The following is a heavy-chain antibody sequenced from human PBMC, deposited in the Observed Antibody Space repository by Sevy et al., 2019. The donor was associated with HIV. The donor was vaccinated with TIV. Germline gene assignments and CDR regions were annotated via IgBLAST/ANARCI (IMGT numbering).Heavy chain of an antibody. CDR3: AKDLPITYYYDSSGYGFDY. J-gene: IGHJ4*02. CDR1: GFTFSTYS. CDR2: ISSSSTYI. Sequence: GGSLRLSCAASGFTFSTYSMNWVRQAPGKGLEWVSSISSSSTYIYYADSVKGRFTISRDNSKNTLYLQMNSLRAEDTAVYYCAKDLPITYYYDSSGYGFDYWGQGTLVTVSS. V-gene: IGHV3-21*04. D-gene: IGHD3-22*01.